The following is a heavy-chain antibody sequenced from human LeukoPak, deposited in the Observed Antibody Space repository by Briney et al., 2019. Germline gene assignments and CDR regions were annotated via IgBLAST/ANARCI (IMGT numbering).Heavy chain of an antibody. CDR2: IKGDGIST. V-gene: IGHV3-74*01. Sequence: GGSLRRSCAASGFDFSSNWMHWVRHAPGQGLVWVSRIKGDGISTNYADSVKGRFTISRDIAKNTLYLQMNSLRAEDTGVYYCAKDYYWSIDYWGRGTLVTVSS. CDR3: AKDYYWSIDY. CDR1: GFDFSSNW. D-gene: IGHD2-8*01. J-gene: IGHJ4*02.